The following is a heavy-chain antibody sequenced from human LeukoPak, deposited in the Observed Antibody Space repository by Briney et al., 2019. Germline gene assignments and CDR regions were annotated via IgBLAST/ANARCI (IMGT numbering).Heavy chain of an antibody. CDR3: AREGGATTYYFDY. CDR2: IYTSGST. J-gene: IGHJ4*02. Sequence: SETLSLTCTVSGGSISSYYWSWIRQPAGRGLEWMWRIYTSGSTNYNPSLKSRVTISVDKSKNQFSLKLSSVTAADTAVYYCAREGGATTYYFDYWGQGTLVTVSS. CDR1: GGSISSYY. V-gene: IGHV4-4*07. D-gene: IGHD1-26*01.